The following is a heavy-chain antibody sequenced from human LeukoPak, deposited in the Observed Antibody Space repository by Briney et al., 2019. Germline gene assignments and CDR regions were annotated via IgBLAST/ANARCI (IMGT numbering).Heavy chain of an antibody. CDR2: IYITGTT. J-gene: IGHJ4*02. CDR3: ARSYYYYDSSGAYYIDY. CDR1: GDSMYNYY. V-gene: IGHV4-4*07. Sequence: PSETLSLTCTVSGDSMYNYYWNWIRQPAGKGLEWIGRIYITGTTNYNPSLKSRVTISVDTSKNQFSLELSSVTAADTAVYYCARSYYYYDSSGAYYIDYWGQGILVTVSS. D-gene: IGHD3-22*01.